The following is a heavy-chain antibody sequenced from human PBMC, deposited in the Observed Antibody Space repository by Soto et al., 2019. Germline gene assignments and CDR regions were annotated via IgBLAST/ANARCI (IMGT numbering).Heavy chain of an antibody. CDR1: GYSFTSYW. D-gene: IGHD6-19*01. CDR3: ARSDGFSSGWYPFYS. Sequence: GESLKISCKGSGYSFTSYWIGWVRQMPGKGLEWMGIIYPGDSDTRYSPSFQGQVTISADKSISTAYLQWSSLKASDTAMYYCARSDGFSSGWYPFYSWGQGTLVTVSS. CDR2: IYPGDSDT. V-gene: IGHV5-51*01. J-gene: IGHJ4*02.